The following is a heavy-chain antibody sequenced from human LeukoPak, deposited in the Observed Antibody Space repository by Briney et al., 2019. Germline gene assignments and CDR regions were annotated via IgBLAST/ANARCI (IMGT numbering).Heavy chain of an antibody. V-gene: IGHV3-74*01. J-gene: IGHJ6*02. CDR1: GFTFSPYW. CDR3: ARDQTYGMDV. CDR2: IKSDGSTP. Sequence: GGSLRLSCAASGFTFSPYWMHWVRQAPGKGLVWVSRIKSDGSTPIYVDSVKGRFTISRDNAKNTLYLQMNSLRAEDTAVYYCARDQTYGMDVWGQGTTVTVSS.